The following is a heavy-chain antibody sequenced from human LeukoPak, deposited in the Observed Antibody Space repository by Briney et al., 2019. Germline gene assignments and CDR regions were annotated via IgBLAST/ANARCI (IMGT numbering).Heavy chain of an antibody. V-gene: IGHV3-21*01. CDR3: AREGYYDSSGYYSEYAFDI. CDR1: GFTFSSYS. CDR2: ISSSSSYI. Sequence: PGGSLRLSCAASGFTFSSYSMNWVRQAPGKGLEWVSSISSSSSYIYYADSVKGRFTISRDNAKNSLYLQMNSLRAEDTAVYYCAREGYYDSSGYYSEYAFDIWGQGTMVTVSS. J-gene: IGHJ3*02. D-gene: IGHD3-22*01.